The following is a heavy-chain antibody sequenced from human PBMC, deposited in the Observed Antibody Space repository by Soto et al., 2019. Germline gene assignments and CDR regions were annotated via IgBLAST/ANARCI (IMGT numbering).Heavy chain of an antibody. D-gene: IGHD2-2*01. CDR1: GNTVTKFG. CDR2: ISAYTDDP. CDR3: AVVIHGAEAWYDP. V-gene: IGHV1-18*01. Sequence: GALKVSCKAAGNTVTKFGVTWGRQAPGQGLEWMGWISAYTDDPNYAQKFQGRVTMTIDTSTSTAYLDLRSLTSDDTAVYYWAVVIHGAEAWYDPSGKCAQVTISS. J-gene: IGHJ5*02.